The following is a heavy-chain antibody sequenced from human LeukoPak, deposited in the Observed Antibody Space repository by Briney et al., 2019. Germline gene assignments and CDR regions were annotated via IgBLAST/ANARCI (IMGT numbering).Heavy chain of an antibody. CDR1: SGSISSGDYY. V-gene: IGHV4-30-4*01. J-gene: IGHJ4*02. D-gene: IGHD2-21*02. CDR2: IYYSGSA. CDR3: ARMLGPFCGYDCAT. Sequence: PSQTLSLTCTVSSGSISSGDYYWSWIRQPPGKGLEWIGYIYYSGSAYYTPSLKSRVTISVDTSKNQFSLKLRSVTAADTAVYYCARMLGPFCGYDCATWGQGTLVTVSS.